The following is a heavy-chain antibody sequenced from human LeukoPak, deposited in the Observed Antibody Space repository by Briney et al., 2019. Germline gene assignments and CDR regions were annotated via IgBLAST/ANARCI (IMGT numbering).Heavy chain of an antibody. CDR1: GGSFSGYY. CDR2: INHSGGT. J-gene: IGHJ4*02. D-gene: IGHD6-13*01. CDR3: ARISAGTGY. V-gene: IGHV4-34*01. Sequence: SETLSLTCAVYGGSFSGYYWSWIRQPPGKGLEWIGEINHSGGTNYNPSLKSRVTISVDTSKNQFSLKLSSVTAADTAVYYCARISAGTGYWGQGTLVTVSS.